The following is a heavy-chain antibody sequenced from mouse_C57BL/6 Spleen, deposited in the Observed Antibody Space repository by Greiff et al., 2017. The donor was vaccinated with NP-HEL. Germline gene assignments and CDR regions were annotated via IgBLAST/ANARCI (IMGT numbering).Heavy chain of an antibody. CDR1: GYTFTSYW. CDR3: ARSGSNYCFDY. D-gene: IGHD2-5*01. J-gene: IGHJ2*01. Sequence: QVQLQQPGAELVKPGASVKLSCKASGYTFTSYWMHWVKQRPGRGLEWIGWIDPNSGGTKYNEKFKSKATLTVDKPSSTAYMQLSSLTSEDSAVYYCARSGSNYCFDYWGQGTTLTVSS. V-gene: IGHV1-72*01. CDR2: IDPNSGGT.